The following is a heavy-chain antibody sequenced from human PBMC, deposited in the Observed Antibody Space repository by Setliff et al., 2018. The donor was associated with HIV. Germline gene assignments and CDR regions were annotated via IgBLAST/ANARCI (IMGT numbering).Heavy chain of an antibody. J-gene: IGHJ6*03. V-gene: IGHV3-48*04. Sequence: PGGSLRLSCAASGFTFSYYSMNWVRQAPGKGLEWVSYISSSSSTIYYVDSVKGRFTISRDNAKNSLYLQMNSLRAEDTAVYYCARVPRSSVRDTAMVIHYYYYMDVWGKGTTVTVSS. CDR1: GFTFSYYS. CDR3: ARVPRSSVRDTAMVIHYYYYMDV. CDR2: ISSSSSTI. D-gene: IGHD5-18*01.